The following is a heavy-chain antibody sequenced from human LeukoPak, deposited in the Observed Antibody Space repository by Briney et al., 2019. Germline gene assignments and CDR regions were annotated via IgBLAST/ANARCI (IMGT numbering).Heavy chain of an antibody. CDR3: ARDWIDRSLDY. D-gene: IGHD2-2*03. V-gene: IGHV3-33*01. CDR2: LSPHGNYE. Sequence: SGGTLRLSCAASGFTFSDYGIHWVRQAPGKGLEWVAVLSPHGNYEYYADSVQGRFTISRDDSKNTVYLQMNSLRDEDTAVYYCARDWIDRSLDYWGQGAMVVVSS. J-gene: IGHJ4*02. CDR1: GFTFSDYG.